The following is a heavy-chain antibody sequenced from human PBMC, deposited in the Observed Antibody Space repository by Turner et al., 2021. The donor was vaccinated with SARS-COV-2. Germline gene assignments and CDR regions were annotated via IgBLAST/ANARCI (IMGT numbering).Heavy chain of an antibody. CDR1: GDPISSTTYY. V-gene: IGHV4-39*01. CDR3: ATTPNWVFTPY. D-gene: IGHD7-27*01. Sequence: QLQLPESGPGLVKPSETLSLTCTVPGDPISSTTYYWGWSRQPPGKGLEWIGSSHSSGTAFYNPSLKSRFTIALDTSNNQFSLRLTAVTAADTAVYYCATTPNWVFTPYWGQGALVIVSS. CDR2: SHSSGTA. J-gene: IGHJ4*02.